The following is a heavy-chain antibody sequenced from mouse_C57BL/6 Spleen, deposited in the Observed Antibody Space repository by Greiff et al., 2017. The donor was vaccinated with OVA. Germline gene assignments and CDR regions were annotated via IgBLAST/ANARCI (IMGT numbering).Heavy chain of an antibody. CDR2: IRNKANGYTT. Sequence: EVQRVESGGGLVQPGGSLSLSCAASGFTFTDYYMSWVRQPPGKALEWLGFIRNKANGYTTEYSASVKGRFTISRDNSQSILYLQMNALRAEDSATYYCARYNPPRSLDYWGQGTTLTVSS. CDR1: GFTFTDYY. J-gene: IGHJ2*01. D-gene: IGHD1-1*01. V-gene: IGHV7-3*01. CDR3: ARYNPPRSLDY.